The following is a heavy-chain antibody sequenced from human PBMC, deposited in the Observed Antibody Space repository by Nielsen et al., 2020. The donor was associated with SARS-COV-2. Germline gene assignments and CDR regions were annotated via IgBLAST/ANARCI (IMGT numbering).Heavy chain of an antibody. CDR3: AKMDYSVDY. J-gene: IGHJ4*02. Sequence: GGSLRLSCAASGFTFDDYAMHWARQAPGKGLEWVSGISWNSGSIGYADSVKGRFTISRDNAKNSLYLQMNSLRAEDTALYYCAKMDYSVDYWGQGTLVTVSS. V-gene: IGHV3-9*01. CDR1: GFTFDDYA. CDR2: ISWNSGSI. D-gene: IGHD4-11*01.